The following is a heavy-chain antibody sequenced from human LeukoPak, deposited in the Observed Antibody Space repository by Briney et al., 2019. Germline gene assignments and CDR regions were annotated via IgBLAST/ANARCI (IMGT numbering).Heavy chain of an antibody. CDR3: ARIREEWAGSYGMDV. J-gene: IGHJ6*02. V-gene: IGHV1-69*13. D-gene: IGHD2-8*01. Sequence: GASVKVSCKASGGTFSSYAISWVRQAPGQGLEWMGGIIPIFGTANYAQKFQGRVTITADESTSTAYMELSGLRSEDTAVYYCARIREEWAGSYGMDVWGQGTTVTVSS. CDR2: IIPIFGTA. CDR1: GGTFSSYA.